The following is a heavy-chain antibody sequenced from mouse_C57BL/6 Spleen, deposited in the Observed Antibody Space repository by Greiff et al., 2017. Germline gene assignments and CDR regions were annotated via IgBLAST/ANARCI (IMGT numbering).Heavy chain of an antibody. D-gene: IGHD3-1*01. CDR2: INPGSGGT. Sequence: QVQLQQSGAELVRPGTSVKVSCKASGYAFTNYLIEWVKQRPGQGLEWIGVINPGSGGTNYNEKFKGKATLTADKSSSTAYMQLSSLTSEDSAVYFGAGGGLRGSGGYYFDYWGQGTTRTVSS. V-gene: IGHV1-54*01. J-gene: IGHJ2*01. CDR3: AGGGLRGSGGYYFDY. CDR1: GYAFTNYL.